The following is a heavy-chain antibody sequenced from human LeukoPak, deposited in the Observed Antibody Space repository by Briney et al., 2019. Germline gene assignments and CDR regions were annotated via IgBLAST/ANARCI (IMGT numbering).Heavy chain of an antibody. D-gene: IGHD6-19*01. CDR3: AADRGWQWLVEDYYYYGMDV. CDR2: IVVGSGNT. V-gene: IGHV1-58*02. J-gene: IGHJ6*02. Sequence: GASVKVSCKASGFTFTSSAMQWVRQARGQRLEWIGWIVVGSGNTNYAQKFQERVTITRDMSTSTAYMELSSLRSEDTAVYYCAADRGWQWLVEDYYYYGMDVWGQGTTVTVSS. CDR1: GFTFTSSA.